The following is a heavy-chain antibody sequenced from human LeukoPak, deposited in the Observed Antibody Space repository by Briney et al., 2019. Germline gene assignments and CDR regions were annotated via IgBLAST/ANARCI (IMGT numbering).Heavy chain of an antibody. D-gene: IGHD7-27*01. CDR3: AGQKLGNDY. CDR2: INHSGRT. CDR1: GGSFSGYY. J-gene: IGHJ4*02. V-gene: IGHV4-34*01. Sequence: SETLSLTCAVYGGSFSGYYWSWIRQPPGKGLEWIGEINHSGRTNYNPSLKSRVTISVDTSKNQFSLKLSSVTAADTAVYYCAGQKLGNDYWGQETLVTVSS.